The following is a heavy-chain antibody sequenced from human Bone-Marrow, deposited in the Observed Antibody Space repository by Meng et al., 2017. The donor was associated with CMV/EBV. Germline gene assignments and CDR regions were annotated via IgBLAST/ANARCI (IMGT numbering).Heavy chain of an antibody. J-gene: IGHJ5*02. CDR2: ISSSGSTI. D-gene: IGHD2-8*01. V-gene: IGHV3-11*04. Sequence: SCAASGFTFSDYYMSWIRQAPGKGLEWVSYISSSGSTIYYADSVKGRFTISRDNAKNSLYLQMNSLRAEDTAVYYCAKDRVMVYASWFDPWRHGTLVTVSS. CDR3: AKDRVMVYASWFDP. CDR1: GFTFSDYY.